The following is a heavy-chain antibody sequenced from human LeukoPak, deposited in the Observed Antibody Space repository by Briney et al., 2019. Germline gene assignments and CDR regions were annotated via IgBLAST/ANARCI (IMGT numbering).Heavy chain of an antibody. CDR1: GGSIRSYY. CDR2: IYYSGNT. Sequence: SETLSLTCTVSGGSIRSYYWSWIRQPPGKGLEWIGYIYYSGNTNYNPSLKSRVTISVDTSKNQFSLKLNSVTAADTAVYYCARTDYGGNPRVPGYYYMGVWGKGTTVTVSS. CDR3: ARTDYGGNPRVPGYYYMGV. D-gene: IGHD4-23*01. J-gene: IGHJ6*03. V-gene: IGHV4-59*01.